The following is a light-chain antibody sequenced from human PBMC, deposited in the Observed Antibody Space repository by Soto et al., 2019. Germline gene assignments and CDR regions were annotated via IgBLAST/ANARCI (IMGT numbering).Light chain of an antibody. Sequence: QSVLTQPRSVSGSPGQSVTISCTGTSSDVGGYNFVSWYQQNPGKAPKVVIYDVSERPSGVPDRFSGSKSGNTASLTISGLQAEDEADYYCCSYAGSYTVVFGGGTKVTVL. CDR2: DVS. V-gene: IGLV2-11*01. CDR3: CSYAGSYTVV. J-gene: IGLJ2*01. CDR1: SSDVGGYNF.